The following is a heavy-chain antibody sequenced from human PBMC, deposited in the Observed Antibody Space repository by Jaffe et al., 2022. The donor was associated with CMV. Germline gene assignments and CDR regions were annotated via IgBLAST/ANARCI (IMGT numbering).Heavy chain of an antibody. CDR1: GGSISSSSYY. D-gene: IGHD6-19*01. J-gene: IGHJ4*02. CDR2: IYYSGST. Sequence: QLQLQESGPGLVKPSETLSLTCTVSGGSISSSSYYWGWIRQPPGKGLEWIGSIYYSGSTYYNPSLKSRVTISVDTSKNQFSLKLSSVTAADTAVYYCARLSWGGISGWYGTSGGYDYFDYWGQGTLVTVSS. CDR3: ARLSWGGISGWYGTSGGYDYFDY. V-gene: IGHV4-39*01.